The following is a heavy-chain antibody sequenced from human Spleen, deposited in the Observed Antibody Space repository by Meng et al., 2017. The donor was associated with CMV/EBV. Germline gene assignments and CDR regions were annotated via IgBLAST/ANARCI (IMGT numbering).Heavy chain of an antibody. D-gene: IGHD4-11*01. CDR2: IYHSGST. CDR3: ARATTTLTPYFDF. V-gene: IGHV4-4*02. CDR1: GGSISSSHW. Sequence: AVSGGSISSSHWWSWVRQPPGKGLEWIGEIYHSGSTNYNPSLKSRVTISVDKSKNQFSLKLSSVTAADTAVYYCARATTTLTPYFDFWGQGTLVTVSS. J-gene: IGHJ4*02.